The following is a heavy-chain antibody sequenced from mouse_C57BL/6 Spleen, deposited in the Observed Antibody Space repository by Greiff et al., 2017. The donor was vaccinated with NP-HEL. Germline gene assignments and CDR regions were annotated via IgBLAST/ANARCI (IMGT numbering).Heavy chain of an antibody. CDR3: ARDDYYQYYFDY. CDR2: IYPGDGDT. J-gene: IGHJ2*01. V-gene: IGHV1-82*01. Sequence: QVQLKQSGPELVKPGASVKISCKASGYAFSSSWMNWVKQRPGKGLEWIGRIYPGDGDTNYNGKFKGKATLTAAKSSSTAYMQHSSLTSEDSAVYFCARDDYYQYYFDYWGQGTTLTVSS. CDR1: GYAFSSSW. D-gene: IGHD1-1*01.